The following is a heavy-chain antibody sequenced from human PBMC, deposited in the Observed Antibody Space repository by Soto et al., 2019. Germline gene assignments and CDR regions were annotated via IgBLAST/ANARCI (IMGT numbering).Heavy chain of an antibody. D-gene: IGHD6-13*01. CDR3: ARQSSGYTSSWSFDY. V-gene: IGHV3-23*01. CDR2: FSGGDSST. CDR1: GFGFSSYA. Sequence: LRLSCAASGFGFSSYAMSWVRQPPGKGLEWVSTFSGGDSSTYYADSVKGRFTISGDNSKNTLYLQMNSLRAEDTAIYFCARQSSGYTSSWSFDYWGQGALVTVSS. J-gene: IGHJ4*02.